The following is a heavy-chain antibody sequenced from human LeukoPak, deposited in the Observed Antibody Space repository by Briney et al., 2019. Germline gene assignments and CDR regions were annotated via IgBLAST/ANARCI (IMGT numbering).Heavy chain of an antibody. CDR3: ARDHESSSNAFFDY. CDR2: IKSKTDGGTT. Sequence: GGSLRLSCAASGFTFSNAWMSWVRQAPGKGLEWVGRIKSKTDGGTTDYAAPVKGRFTISRDDSKNTLYLQMNSLGAEDTAVYYCARDHESSSNAFFDYWGQGTLVTVSS. J-gene: IGHJ4*02. D-gene: IGHD3-22*01. V-gene: IGHV3-15*01. CDR1: GFTFSNAW.